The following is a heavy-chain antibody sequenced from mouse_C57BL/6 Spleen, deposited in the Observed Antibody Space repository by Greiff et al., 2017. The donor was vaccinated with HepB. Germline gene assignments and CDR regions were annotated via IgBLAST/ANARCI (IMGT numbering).Heavy chain of an antibody. CDR3: AKKGENPYWYFDV. V-gene: IGHV2-5*01. CDR1: GFSLTSYG. Sequence: QVQLKESGPGLVQPSQSLSITCTVSGFSLTSYGVHWVRQSPGKGLEWLGVIWRGGSTDYNAAFMSRLSITKDNSKSQVFFKMNSLQADDTAIYYCAKKGENPYWYFDVWGTGTTVTVSS. J-gene: IGHJ1*03. CDR2: IWRGGST.